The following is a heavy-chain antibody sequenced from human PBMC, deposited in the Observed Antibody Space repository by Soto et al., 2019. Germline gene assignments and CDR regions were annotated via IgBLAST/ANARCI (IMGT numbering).Heavy chain of an antibody. CDR2: INPNSGGT. J-gene: IGHJ6*02. Sequence: ASVKVSCKASGYSFTGYYTHWVRQAPGQGLEWMGRINPNSGGTHYAQKFQGRVTMTRDTSISTAYMELSRLRSDDTAVYYCARDVDSAYGNYYYYGMDVWGQGTTVTVSS. V-gene: IGHV1-2*02. CDR3: ARDVDSAYGNYYYYGMDV. CDR1: GYSFTGYY. D-gene: IGHD5-12*01.